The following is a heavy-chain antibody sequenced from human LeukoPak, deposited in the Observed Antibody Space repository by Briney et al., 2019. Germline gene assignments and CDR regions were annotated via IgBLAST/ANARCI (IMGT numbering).Heavy chain of an antibody. Sequence: SETLSLTCTVSGDSISRSTYYWAWIRQPPGKGLEWIGSVYYGRSPYYNPSLESRATISVDTSKNHFSLKMSSVTAADTAVYYCGRRSGTGTFSYWGQGTLVTVSS. CDR2: VYYGRSP. V-gene: IGHV4-39*02. J-gene: IGHJ4*02. CDR3: GRRSGTGTFSY. D-gene: IGHD3/OR15-3a*01. CDR1: GDSISRSTYY.